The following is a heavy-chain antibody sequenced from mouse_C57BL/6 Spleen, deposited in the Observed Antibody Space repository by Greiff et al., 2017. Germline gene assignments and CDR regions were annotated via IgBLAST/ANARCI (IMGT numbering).Heavy chain of an antibody. D-gene: IGHD2-4*01. CDR3: ASFRYDYDAWFAY. V-gene: IGHV1-82*01. J-gene: IGHJ3*01. CDR2: IYPGDGDT. CDR1: GYAFSSSW. Sequence: QVQLQQSGPELVKPGASVKISCKASGYAFSSSWMNWVKQRPGKGLEWIGRIYPGDGDTNYNGKFKGKATLTADKSSSTAYMQLSSLTSEYSAVYICASFRYDYDAWFAYWGQGTLVTVSA.